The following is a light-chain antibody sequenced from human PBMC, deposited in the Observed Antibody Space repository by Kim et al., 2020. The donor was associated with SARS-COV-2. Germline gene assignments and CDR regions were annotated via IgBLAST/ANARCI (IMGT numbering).Light chain of an antibody. CDR1: KLGDKY. CDR3: QAWDSSTAVV. CDR2: QDS. J-gene: IGLJ2*01. V-gene: IGLV3-1*01. Sequence: SYELTQPPSVSVSPGQTASITCSGDKLGDKYACWYQQKPGQSPVLVIYQDSKRPSGIPERFSGSNSGNTATLTISGTQAMDEADYYCQAWDSSTAVVFGRDPADRP.